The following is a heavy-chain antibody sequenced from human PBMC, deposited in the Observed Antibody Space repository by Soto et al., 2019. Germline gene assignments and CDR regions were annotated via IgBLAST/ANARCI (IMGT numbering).Heavy chain of an antibody. Sequence: LSLTCSVSDAAHTSCYHYWCSISQLPGKGLEWIGDIYVTGAVDYNPSLRDRITISLDTSERQFSLNLRLVTAADTAVYYCARLRIAKNNYKRFDPWGQGTLVTVPS. CDR2: IYVTGAV. CDR3: ARLRIAKNNYKRFDP. V-gene: IGHV4-31*03. J-gene: IGHJ5*02. D-gene: IGHD2-21*01. CDR1: DAAHTSCYHY.